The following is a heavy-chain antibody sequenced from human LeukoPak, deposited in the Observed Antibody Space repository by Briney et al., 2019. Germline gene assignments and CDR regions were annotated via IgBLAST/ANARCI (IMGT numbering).Heavy chain of an antibody. Sequence: PSETLSLTCGVSGGSISSSNWWSWVRQPPGKGLEWIGEIYHSGSTNYNPSLRSRVTISVDKSENQFSLKLSSVTAADTAVYYCARSTGDYYDSMENAFDIWGQGTMVTVSS. D-gene: IGHD3-22*01. CDR1: GGSISSSNW. V-gene: IGHV4-4*02. CDR3: ARSTGDYYDSMENAFDI. J-gene: IGHJ3*02. CDR2: IYHSGST.